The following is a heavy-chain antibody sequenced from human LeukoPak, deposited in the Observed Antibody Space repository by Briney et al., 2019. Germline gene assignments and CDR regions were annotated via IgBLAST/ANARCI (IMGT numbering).Heavy chain of an antibody. J-gene: IGHJ4*02. D-gene: IGHD1-26*01. V-gene: IGHV4-59*08. Sequence: SETLSLTCTVSGGSISNYYWSWIRQPPGKGLEWIGDIYYSGSTNYNPSLKSRVTISVDTSKNQFSLRLSSVTAADTAVYYSARLASGSYGPLTPFDYWGQGTLVTVSS. CDR1: GGSISNYY. CDR2: IYYSGST. CDR3: ARLASGSYGPLTPFDY.